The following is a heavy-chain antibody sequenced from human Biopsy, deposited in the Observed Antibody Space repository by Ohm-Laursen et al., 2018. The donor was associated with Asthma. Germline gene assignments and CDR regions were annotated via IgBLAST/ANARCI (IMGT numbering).Heavy chain of an antibody. J-gene: IGHJ3*02. Sequence: LRLSCSASGFTVSTNGMSWVRQAPGKGLEWVSAISGSGDNTYYADSVKGRLTISRDNSRNTLYLQMNGLRAEDTAVYYCARAYGGSFFSGSFDIWGQGTMVTVSS. CDR2: ISGSGDNT. D-gene: IGHD4-23*01. CDR1: GFTVSTNG. CDR3: ARAYGGSFFSGSFDI. V-gene: IGHV3-23*01.